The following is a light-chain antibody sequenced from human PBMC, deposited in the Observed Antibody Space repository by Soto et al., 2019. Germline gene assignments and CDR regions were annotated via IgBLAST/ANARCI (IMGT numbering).Light chain of an antibody. Sequence: DIVMTQSPLSLPVTPGEPASISCRSSQSLLHSNGYNYLDWYLQKTGQSPQLLIYLGSNRAPGVPDRFGGSGSGTDFTLKISRVQAADVGVYYCMQDLQTPSITFGHGTRLEIK. CDR1: QSLLHSNGYNY. CDR2: LGS. CDR3: MQDLQTPSIT. V-gene: IGKV2-28*01. J-gene: IGKJ5*01.